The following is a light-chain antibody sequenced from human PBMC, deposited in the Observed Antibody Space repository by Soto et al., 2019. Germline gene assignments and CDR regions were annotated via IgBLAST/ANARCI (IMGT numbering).Light chain of an antibody. Sequence: EIVVTQSPATLSLSPGERATLSCRASQSVNSYLAWYQQKPGQAPRLLIYDASNRATGIPARFSGSGSGTDFTLTISSLEPEDFAVYYCQQRSNWLFTFGPGTKVDIK. CDR2: DAS. V-gene: IGKV3-11*01. CDR3: QQRSNWLFT. CDR1: QSVNSY. J-gene: IGKJ3*01.